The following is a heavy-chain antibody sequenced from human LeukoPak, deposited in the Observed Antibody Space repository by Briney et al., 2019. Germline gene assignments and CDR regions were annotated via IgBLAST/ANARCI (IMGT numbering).Heavy chain of an antibody. CDR2: IIPIFGTA. D-gene: IGHD2-21*02. CDR1: GGTFSIYA. Sequence: SVNVSCKASGGTFSIYAISWVRQAPGQGLEWMGRIIPIFGTANYAQKFQGRVTITTDESTSTAYMELSSLRSEDTAVYYCAREGVVVTAQIEAFDIWGQGTMVTVSS. V-gene: IGHV1-69*05. CDR3: AREGVVVTAQIEAFDI. J-gene: IGHJ3*02.